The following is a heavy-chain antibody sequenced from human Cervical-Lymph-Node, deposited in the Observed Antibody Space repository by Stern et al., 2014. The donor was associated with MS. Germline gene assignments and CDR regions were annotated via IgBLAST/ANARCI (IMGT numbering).Heavy chain of an antibody. V-gene: IGHV7-4-1*02. CDR3: ARAELLYYYYGMDV. D-gene: IGHD2-15*01. CDR1: GYPFTSYA. Sequence: QVQLVQSGSELKKPGASVKASCKASGYPFTSYAMNWVRQAPGQGLEWMGWISSNTGNPTYAQGFTGRFVFSLDTSVSTAYLQISSLKAEDTAVYYCARAELLYYYYGMDVWGQGTTVTVSS. CDR2: ISSNTGNP. J-gene: IGHJ6*02.